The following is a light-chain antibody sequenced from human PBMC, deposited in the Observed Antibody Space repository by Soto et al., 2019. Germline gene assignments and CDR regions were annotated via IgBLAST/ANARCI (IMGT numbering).Light chain of an antibody. J-gene: IGKJ2*01. Sequence: DIVMTQSPLSLPVTPGEPASISCRSSESLLDSNGYNYLDWYLQKPGQSPQLLIFLGSCRASGVPDRFSGSGSGTDFTLKISRVEAEDVGVYYCMQTLEAPNTFGQGTKLEIK. CDR1: ESLLDSNGYNY. CDR3: MQTLEAPNT. V-gene: IGKV2-28*01. CDR2: LGS.